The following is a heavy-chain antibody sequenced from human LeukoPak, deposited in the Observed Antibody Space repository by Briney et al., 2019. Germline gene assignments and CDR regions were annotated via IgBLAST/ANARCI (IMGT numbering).Heavy chain of an antibody. D-gene: IGHD6-13*01. CDR2: ISSNGGST. Sequence: GGSLRLSCAASGFTFSSYAMHWVRQAPGKGPEYVSAISSNGGSTYYANSVKGRFTISRDNSKNTLYLQMGSLRAEDMAVYYCARDAYSSSWALATFDIWGQGTMVTVSS. CDR3: ARDAYSSSWALATFDI. J-gene: IGHJ3*02. CDR1: GFTFSSYA. V-gene: IGHV3-64*01.